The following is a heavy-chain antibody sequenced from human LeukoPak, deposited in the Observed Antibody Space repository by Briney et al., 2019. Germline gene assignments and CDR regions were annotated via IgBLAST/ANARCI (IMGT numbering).Heavy chain of an antibody. CDR1: GGSISSGSYY. D-gene: IGHD6-25*01. Sequence: SETLSLTCPVSGGSISSGSYYWGWIRQPPGKGLEWIGSIYYSGTTYYNPSLKSRVTISVDTSKNQVSLKMSSVTAADTAVYYCAKSGGYGLSDYWGQGTLVTVSS. V-gene: IGHV4-39*01. J-gene: IGHJ4*01. CDR2: IYYSGTT. CDR3: AKSGGYGLSDY.